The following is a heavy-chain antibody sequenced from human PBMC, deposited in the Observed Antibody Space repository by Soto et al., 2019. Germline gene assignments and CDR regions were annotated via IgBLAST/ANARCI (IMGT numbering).Heavy chain of an antibody. J-gene: IGHJ3*02. V-gene: IGHV3-23*01. CDR1: GFTFSTYA. CDR3: AQSEGPIVADAFDM. D-gene: IGHD3-22*01. CDR2: ISGSGGST. Sequence: GGSLRLSCAASGFTFSTYAMSWVRQAPGKGLEWVSAISGSGGSTYYADSVKGRFTISRDNSRNTLYLQMNSLRAEDTAVYYSAQSEGPIVADAFDMWGQGTMVTV.